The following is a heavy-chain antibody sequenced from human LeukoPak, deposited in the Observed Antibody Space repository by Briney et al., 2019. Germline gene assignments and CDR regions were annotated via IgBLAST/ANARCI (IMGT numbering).Heavy chain of an antibody. D-gene: IGHD3-10*01. V-gene: IGHV3-23*01. CDR1: GFTFSSYA. CDR3: AKDPYYYGSGRPKGVGFFDY. J-gene: IGHJ4*02. Sequence: GGSLRLSCAASGFTFSSYAMSWVRQAPGKGLEWVSAISGSGGSTYYADSVKGRFTISRDNSKNTLYLQMNSLRAEDTAVYYCAKDPYYYGSGRPKGVGFFDYWGQGTLVTVSS. CDR2: ISGSGGST.